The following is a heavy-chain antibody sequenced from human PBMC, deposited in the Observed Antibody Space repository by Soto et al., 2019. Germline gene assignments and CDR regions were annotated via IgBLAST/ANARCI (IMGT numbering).Heavy chain of an antibody. Sequence: GSLRLSCAASGFTFSSYGMHWVRQAPGKGLEWVAVISYDGSNKYYADSVKGRFTISRDNSKNTLYLQMNSLRAEDTAVYYCAKVIDVVPAAMPVHYYYYGMDVWGQGTTVTVSS. J-gene: IGHJ6*02. CDR2: ISYDGSNK. CDR1: GFTFSSYG. D-gene: IGHD2-2*01. CDR3: AKVIDVVPAAMPVHYYYYGMDV. V-gene: IGHV3-30*18.